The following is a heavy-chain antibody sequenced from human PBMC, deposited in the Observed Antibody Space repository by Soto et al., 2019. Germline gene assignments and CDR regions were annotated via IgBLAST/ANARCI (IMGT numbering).Heavy chain of an antibody. J-gene: IGHJ4*02. Sequence: PSETLSLTCTVSGASISSYYWSWIRQPPGKGLEWIGYIYYSGSTNYNPSLKSRVTISVDTSKNQFSLKLSSVTTADTAVYYCARTYYYDTSGYYPGYYFDYWGQGTLVTVSS. D-gene: IGHD3-22*01. CDR1: GASISSYY. V-gene: IGHV4-59*01. CDR2: IYYSGST. CDR3: ARTYYYDTSGYYPGYYFDY.